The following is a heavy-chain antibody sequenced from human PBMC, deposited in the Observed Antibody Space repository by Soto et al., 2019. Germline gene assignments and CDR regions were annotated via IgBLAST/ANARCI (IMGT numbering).Heavy chain of an antibody. Sequence: VQLVESGGGVVQPGRSLRLSCAASGFTFSSYAMHWVRQAPGKGLEWVAVISYDGSNKYYADSVKGRFTISRDNSKNTLYLQMNSLRAEDTAVYYCARDQVGAITWADDAFDIWGQGTMVTVSS. CDR2: ISYDGSNK. D-gene: IGHD1-26*01. J-gene: IGHJ3*02. V-gene: IGHV3-30-3*01. CDR1: GFTFSSYA. CDR3: ARDQVGAITWADDAFDI.